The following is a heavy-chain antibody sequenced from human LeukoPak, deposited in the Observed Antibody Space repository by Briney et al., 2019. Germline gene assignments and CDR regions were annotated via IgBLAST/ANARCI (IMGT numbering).Heavy chain of an antibody. D-gene: IGHD6-19*01. J-gene: IGHJ6*02. V-gene: IGHV1-18*01. Sequence: ASVKVSCKASGYTFTSYGISWVRQAPGQGLEWMGWISAYNGNTNYAQKLQGRVTMTTDTSTSTAYMELRSLRSDDTAVYYCARDDAEAVADAKLCYYYYYGMDVWGQGTTVTVSS. CDR2: ISAYNGNT. CDR1: GYTFTSYG. CDR3: ARDDAEAVADAKLCYYYYYGMDV.